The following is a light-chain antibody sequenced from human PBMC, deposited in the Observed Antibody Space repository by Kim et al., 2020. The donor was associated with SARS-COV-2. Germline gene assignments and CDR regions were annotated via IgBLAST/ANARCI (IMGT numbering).Light chain of an antibody. CDR3: ASWDDTLSGWV. J-gene: IGLJ3*02. Sequence: QSVLTQPPSASVTPGQRVTISCSGSSSNIGSNSVNWYQQVPGTAPKVLIYNNNQRPSGVPDRFSASKSGTSASLAIIGLQSEDEADYYCASWDDTLSGWVFGGGTQLTVL. CDR1: SSNIGSNS. V-gene: IGLV1-44*01. CDR2: NNN.